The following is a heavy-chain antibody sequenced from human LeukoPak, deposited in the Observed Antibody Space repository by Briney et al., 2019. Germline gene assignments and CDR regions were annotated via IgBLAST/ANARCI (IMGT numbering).Heavy chain of an antibody. CDR3: AKSSSWTYHYLDY. J-gene: IGHJ4*02. CDR1: GFTFSSYA. D-gene: IGHD6-13*01. Sequence: TGGSLRLSYAASGFTFSSYAMSWVRQAPGKGLEWVSAIRGSGGSTYYADSVKGRFTISRDNSMNTLSLQMNSLRAEDTALYYCAKSSSWTYHYLDYWGQGALVTVSS. CDR2: IRGSGGST. V-gene: IGHV3-23*01.